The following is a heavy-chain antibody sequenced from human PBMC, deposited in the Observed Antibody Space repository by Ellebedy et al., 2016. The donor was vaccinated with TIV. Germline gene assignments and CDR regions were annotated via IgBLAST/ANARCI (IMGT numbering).Heavy chain of an antibody. Sequence: AASVKVSCKASGGTFCSYAISWVRQAPGQGLEWMGWINAGNGNTKYSQKFQGRVTITRDTSASTANMELSSLRSEDTAVYYCARDREFGNYYGSGSYYGYWGQGTLVTVSS. D-gene: IGHD3-10*01. J-gene: IGHJ4*02. V-gene: IGHV1-3*01. CDR2: INAGNGNT. CDR1: GGTFCSYA. CDR3: ARDREFGNYYGSGSYYGY.